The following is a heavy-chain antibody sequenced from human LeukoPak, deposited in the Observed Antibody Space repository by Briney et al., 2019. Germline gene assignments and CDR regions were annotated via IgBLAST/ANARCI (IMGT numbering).Heavy chain of an antibody. CDR3: ARGLAYYYGSGSQDY. V-gene: IGHV3-7*01. CDR1: GFTFSSYW. D-gene: IGHD3-10*01. CDR2: IKQDGSEK. J-gene: IGHJ4*02. Sequence: PGGSLRLSCAASGFTFSSYWMSWVRQAPGKGLEWVANIKQDGSEKYYVDSVKGRFTISRDNAKNSLYLQMNSLRAEDTAVYYCARGLAYYYGSGSQDYWGQGTLVTVSS.